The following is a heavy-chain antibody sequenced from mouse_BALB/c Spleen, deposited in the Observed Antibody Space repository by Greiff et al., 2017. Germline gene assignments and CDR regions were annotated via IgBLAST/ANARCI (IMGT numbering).Heavy chain of an antibody. CDR2: IWRGGST. Sequence: QVQLQQSGPSLVQPSQSLSITCTVSGFSLTSYGVHWVRQSPGKGLEWLGVIWRGGSTDYNAAFMSRLSITKDNSKSQVFFKMNSLQADDTAIYYCAKNGELLRLPDAMDYWGQGTSVTVSS. J-gene: IGHJ4*01. CDR1: GFSLTSYG. V-gene: IGHV2-5-1*01. CDR3: AKNGELLRLPDAMDY. D-gene: IGHD1-2*01.